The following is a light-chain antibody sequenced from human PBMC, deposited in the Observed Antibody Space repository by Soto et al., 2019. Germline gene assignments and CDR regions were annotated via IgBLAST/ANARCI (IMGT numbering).Light chain of an antibody. CDR1: QNIDIW. Sequence: DIHMTQSPSTVSAYVGDSVTITCRASQNIDIWLSWYQQKPGKAPSLLIYDASNLKSGVPSRFSGSGSGTEFTLTISSLQPDDSGSYYCQQHKSYPVTFGGGTKVDI. CDR3: QQHKSYPVT. CDR2: DAS. V-gene: IGKV1-5*01. J-gene: IGKJ4*01.